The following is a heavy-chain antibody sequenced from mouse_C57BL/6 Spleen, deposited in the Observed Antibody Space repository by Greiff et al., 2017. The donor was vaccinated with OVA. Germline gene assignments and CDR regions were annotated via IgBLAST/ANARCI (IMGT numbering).Heavy chain of an antibody. Sequence: QVQLQQPGAELVKPGASVKLSCKASGYTFTSYWMHWVKQRPGQGLEWIGMIHPNSGSTNYNEKLKSKATLTVDKSSSTAYMQLSSLTSEDSAVYYCARVITTTYYYAMDYWGQGTSVTVSS. CDR3: ARVITTTYYYAMDY. D-gene: IGHD2-4*01. CDR1: GYTFTSYW. J-gene: IGHJ4*01. V-gene: IGHV1-64*01. CDR2: IHPNSGST.